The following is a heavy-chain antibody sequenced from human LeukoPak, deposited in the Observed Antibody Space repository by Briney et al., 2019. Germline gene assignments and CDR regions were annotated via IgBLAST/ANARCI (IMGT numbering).Heavy chain of an antibody. CDR1: GGSISSGSYY. D-gene: IGHD3-10*01. V-gene: IGHV4-61*02. CDR3: ARGCYGSGSYYINWFDP. Sequence: TSETLSLTCTVSGGSISSGSYYWSWIRQPAGKGLEWIGRIYTSGSTNCNPSLKSRVTISVDTSKNQFSLKLSSVTAADTAVYYCARGCYGSGSYYINWFDPWGQGTLVTVSS. CDR2: IYTSGST. J-gene: IGHJ5*02.